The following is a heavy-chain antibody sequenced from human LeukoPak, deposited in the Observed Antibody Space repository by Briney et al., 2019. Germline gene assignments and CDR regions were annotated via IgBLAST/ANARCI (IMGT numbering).Heavy chain of an antibody. J-gene: IGHJ6*03. CDR1: GYTLTELS. CDR3: AAGDPRGGYYYYYMDV. CDR2: FDPEDGET. V-gene: IGHV1-24*01. D-gene: IGHD4-17*01. Sequence: GASVKVSCKVSGYTLTELSMHWVRQAPGKGHGWMGGFDPEDGETIYAQKFQGRVTMTEDTSTDTAYMELSSLRSEDTAVYYCAAGDPRGGYYYYYMDVWGKGTTVTVSS.